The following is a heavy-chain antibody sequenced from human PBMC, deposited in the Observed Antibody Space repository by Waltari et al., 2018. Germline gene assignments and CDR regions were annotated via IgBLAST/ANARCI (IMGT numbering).Heavy chain of an antibody. CDR3: ARIRAKYGDYVYYFDY. V-gene: IGHV3-7*01. CDR1: GFTFSCYW. Sequence: EVQLVESGGGLVQPGGSLRLSCAASGFTFSCYWMNWVRQAPGKGLGWVAKIKQDGMGKYHVDSERGRFTISRDNAKNSQYLQMNGLRAEDTAVYYCARIRAKYGDYVYYFDYWGQGTLVTVSS. D-gene: IGHD4-17*01. J-gene: IGHJ4*02. CDR2: IKQDGMGK.